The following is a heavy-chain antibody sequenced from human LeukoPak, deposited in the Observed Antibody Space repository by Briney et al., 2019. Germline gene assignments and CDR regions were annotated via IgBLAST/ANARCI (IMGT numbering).Heavy chain of an antibody. CDR1: GGTFSSYA. J-gene: IGHJ4*02. Sequence: SVKVSCKASGGTFSSYAISWVRQAPGQGLEWMGGIIPIFGTANYAQKFQGRVTITADESTSTAHMELSSLRSEDTAVYYCARGNYYDSSGYYRRAFDYWGQGTLVTVSS. D-gene: IGHD3-22*01. V-gene: IGHV1-69*13. CDR3: ARGNYYDSSGYYRRAFDY. CDR2: IIPIFGTA.